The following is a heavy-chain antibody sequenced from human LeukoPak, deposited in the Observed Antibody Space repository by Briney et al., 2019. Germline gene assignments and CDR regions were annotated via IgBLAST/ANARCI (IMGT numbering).Heavy chain of an antibody. CDR1: GGSFCGYY. J-gene: IGHJ3*02. V-gene: IGHV4-34*01. Sequence: SETLSLTCAVYGGSFCGYYWSWIRQPPGKGLEWIGEINHSGSTNYNPSLKSRVTISVDTSKNQFSLKLSSVTAADTAVYYCARGQQSQYYDILTGYYINGPTQAGNAFDIWGQGTMVTVSS. D-gene: IGHD3-9*01. CDR3: ARGQQSQYYDILTGYYINGPTQAGNAFDI. CDR2: INHSGST.